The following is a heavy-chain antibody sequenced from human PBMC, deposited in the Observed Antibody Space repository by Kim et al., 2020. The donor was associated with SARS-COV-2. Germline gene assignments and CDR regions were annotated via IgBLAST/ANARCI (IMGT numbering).Heavy chain of an antibody. Sequence: SETLSLTCAVYGGSFSGYYWSWIRQPPGKGLEWIGEINHSGSTNYNPSLKSRVTISVDTSKNQFSLKLSSVTAADTAVYYCARVLHLKRNYYDSSGYWAFDIWGQGTMVTVSS. D-gene: IGHD3-22*01. CDR3: ARVLHLKRNYYDSSGYWAFDI. CDR2: INHSGST. V-gene: IGHV4-34*01. J-gene: IGHJ3*02. CDR1: GGSFSGYY.